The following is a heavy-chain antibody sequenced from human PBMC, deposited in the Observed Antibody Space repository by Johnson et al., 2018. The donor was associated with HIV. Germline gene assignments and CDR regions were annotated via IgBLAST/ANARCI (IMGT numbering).Heavy chain of an antibody. CDR3: VVVVVAATAFDV. V-gene: IGHV3-23*04. D-gene: IGHD2-15*01. CDR1: GFTFSSYV. CDR2: ITGSGGT. J-gene: IGHJ3*01. Sequence: VQLVESGGGLVQPGGSLRLSCAASGFTFSSYVMSWVRQAPGKGLEWVSSITGSGGTYYADSVKGRFTISRDNAKNSLYLQMNSLRAEDTALYYCVVVVVAATAFDVWGQGTGVTVSS.